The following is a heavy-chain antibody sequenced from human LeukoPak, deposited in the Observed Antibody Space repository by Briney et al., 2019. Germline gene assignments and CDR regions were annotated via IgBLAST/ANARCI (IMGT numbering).Heavy chain of an antibody. D-gene: IGHD5-18*01. V-gene: IGHV3-74*01. Sequence: GGSLRLSCAASGFTFTTYWLHWVRQAPGKGLVWVSHINSDGSITSYADSVKGRFTISRDNAKNTLYLQMNSLRAEDTAVYYCARDAVDTANAVWGQGTTVTVSS. CDR1: GFTFTTYW. CDR3: ARDAVDTANAV. CDR2: INSDGSIT. J-gene: IGHJ6*02.